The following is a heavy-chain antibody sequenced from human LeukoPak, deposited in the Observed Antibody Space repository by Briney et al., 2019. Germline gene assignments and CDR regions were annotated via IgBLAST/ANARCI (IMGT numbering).Heavy chain of an antibody. CDR1: GGSISSSNW. Sequence: PSETLSLTCAVSGGSISSSNWWSWVRQPPGKGLEWIGEIYHSGSTNYNPSLKSRVTISVDTSKNQFSLKLSSVTAADTAVYYCATEIAAAGTNDAFDIWGQGTMVTVSS. V-gene: IGHV4-4*02. D-gene: IGHD6-13*01. J-gene: IGHJ3*02. CDR2: IYHSGST. CDR3: ATEIAAAGTNDAFDI.